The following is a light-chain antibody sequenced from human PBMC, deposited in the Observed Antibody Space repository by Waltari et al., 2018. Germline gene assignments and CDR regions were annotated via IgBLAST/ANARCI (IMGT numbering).Light chain of an antibody. CDR3: LLYRGDVQWV. CDR1: TGAVISNYY. CDR2: DTN. Sequence: QTVVTQEPSLTVSPGGTVTLTCASTTGAVISNYYPNWFQQKPGQAPRALIYDTNKKQPWTPARFSGSLLGGKAALTLSGAQPEDEAEYYCLLYRGDVQWVFGGGTKLTVL. V-gene: IGLV7-43*01. J-gene: IGLJ3*02.